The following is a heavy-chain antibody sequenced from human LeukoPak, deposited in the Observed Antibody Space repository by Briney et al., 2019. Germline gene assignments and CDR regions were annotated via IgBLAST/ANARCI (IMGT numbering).Heavy chain of an antibody. CDR1: GYSFTDYH. D-gene: IGHD6-19*01. J-gene: IGHJ3*02. V-gene: IGHV1-2*02. Sequence: ASVKVSCKASGYSFTDYHIHWVRQAPGQGLDRMGWINPNSGGTNYAQTFQGRVTLTRDTSISTAYMELSRLTSDDTAVFYCAKVGAVAGKKSAFDIWGEGTMVTVSS. CDR3: AKVGAVAGKKSAFDI. CDR2: INPNSGGT.